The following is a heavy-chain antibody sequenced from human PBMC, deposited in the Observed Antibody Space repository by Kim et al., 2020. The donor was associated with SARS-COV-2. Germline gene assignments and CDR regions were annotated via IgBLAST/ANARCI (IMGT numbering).Heavy chain of an antibody. V-gene: IGHV3-11*01. J-gene: IGHJ4*02. CDR2: ISTRGESI. Sequence: GGSLRLSCAASGLSFSDSYMNWVRQAPGKGLEWLSFISTRGESIFYADSVEGRFTISRDNAKNSLYLQMNYLIDEDTAAYYCASSGNGYNAFGIWGQG. D-gene: IGHD5-12*01. CDR3: ASSGNGYNAFGI. CDR1: GLSFSDSY.